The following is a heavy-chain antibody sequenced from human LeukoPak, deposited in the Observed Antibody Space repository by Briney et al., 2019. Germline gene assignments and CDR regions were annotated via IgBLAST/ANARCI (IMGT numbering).Heavy chain of an antibody. CDR2: INHSGST. Sequence: SETLSLTCAVYGGSFSGYYWSWIRQPPGKGLEWIGEINHSGSTNYNPSLKSRVTISVDTSKNQFSLKLSSVTAADTAVYYCARGPSRYCSGGSCRGYFDYWGQGTLVTVSS. CDR1: GGSFSGYY. J-gene: IGHJ4*02. CDR3: ARGPSRYCSGGSCRGYFDY. V-gene: IGHV4-34*01. D-gene: IGHD2-15*01.